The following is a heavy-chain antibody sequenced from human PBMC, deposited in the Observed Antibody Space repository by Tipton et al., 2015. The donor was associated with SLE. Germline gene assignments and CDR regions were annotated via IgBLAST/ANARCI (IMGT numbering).Heavy chain of an antibody. CDR3: ASGETRDAFDI. J-gene: IGHJ3*02. CDR2: VDNSGSA. Sequence: TLSLTCTVSGVSIRSYFWSWIRQPPGKGLELIGFVDNSGSAGYTPSLKSRVTISSDTSKNQLSLKLSSVTAADTAVYYCASGETRDAFDIWGQGTMVTVSS. CDR1: GVSIRSYF. V-gene: IGHV4-59*01.